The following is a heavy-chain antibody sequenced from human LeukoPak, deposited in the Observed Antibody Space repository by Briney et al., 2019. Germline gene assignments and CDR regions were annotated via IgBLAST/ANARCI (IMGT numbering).Heavy chain of an antibody. CDR3: ARATTNWIGTLHFDY. CDR1: GFTFSSYE. CDR2: ISSSGSTI. D-gene: IGHD1-20*01. J-gene: IGHJ4*02. V-gene: IGHV3-48*03. Sequence: PGGSLRLSCAASGFTFSSYEMNWVRQAPGKGLEWVSYISSSGSTIYYADSVKGRFTISRDNAKNSLYLQMNSLRAEDTAVYYCARATTNWIGTLHFDYWGQGTLVTVSS.